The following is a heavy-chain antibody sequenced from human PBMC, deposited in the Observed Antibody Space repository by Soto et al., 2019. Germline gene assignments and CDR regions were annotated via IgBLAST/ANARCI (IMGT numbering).Heavy chain of an antibody. D-gene: IGHD6-13*01. Sequence: GGSLRLSCAASGFTFSSYALTWVRQAPGKGLGWVSAISGNGGRISYADSVKGRFTISRDNSKNTLYLQLHSLRAEDTAVYYCAKRDSSSRYYYYGMDVWGQGTTVTVSS. V-gene: IGHV3-23*01. J-gene: IGHJ6*02. CDR2: ISGNGGRI. CDR3: AKRDSSSRYYYYGMDV. CDR1: GFTFSSYA.